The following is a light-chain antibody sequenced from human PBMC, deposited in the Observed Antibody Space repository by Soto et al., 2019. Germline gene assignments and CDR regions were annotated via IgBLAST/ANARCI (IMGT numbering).Light chain of an antibody. J-gene: IGKJ1*01. Sequence: DIQMTQSPSSLSASVGDRVTITCRASQSISSYLNWYQQKPGKAPKLLIYAASSLQSGVPSRLSGSGSGTDFTITISSLQPEYFATYYCQQRKTFGQGTKVEIK. V-gene: IGKV1-39*01. CDR1: QSISSY. CDR3: QQRKT. CDR2: AAS.